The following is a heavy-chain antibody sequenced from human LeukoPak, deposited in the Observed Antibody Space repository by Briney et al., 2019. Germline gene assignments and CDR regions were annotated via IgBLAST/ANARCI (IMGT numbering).Heavy chain of an antibody. CDR2: ISYDGSNK. CDR3: AKGATDGYFDY. D-gene: IGHD2-15*01. Sequence: PGRSLRLSCAASGFTFSSYGMHWVRQAPGKGLEWVAVISYDGSNKYYADSVKGRFTISRDNSKNTLYLQMNSLRAEDTAVYYCAKGATDGYFDYWGQGTLVTVSS. J-gene: IGHJ4*02. CDR1: GFTFSSYG. V-gene: IGHV3-30*18.